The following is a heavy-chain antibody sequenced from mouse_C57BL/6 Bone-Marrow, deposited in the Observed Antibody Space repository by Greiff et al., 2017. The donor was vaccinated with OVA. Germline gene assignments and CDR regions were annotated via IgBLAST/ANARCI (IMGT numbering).Heavy chain of an antibody. J-gene: IGHJ4*01. V-gene: IGHV5-17*01. CDR1: GFTFSDYG. CDR2: ISSGSSTI. Sequence: EVQVVESGGGLVKPGGSLKLSCAASGFTFSDYGMHWVRQAPEKGLGWVAYISSGSSTIYYADTVKGRFTISRDNAKNTLFLQMTSLRSEDTAMYYCARTGTVYYYAMDYWGQGTSVTVSS. CDR3: ARTGTVYYYAMDY. D-gene: IGHD4-1*01.